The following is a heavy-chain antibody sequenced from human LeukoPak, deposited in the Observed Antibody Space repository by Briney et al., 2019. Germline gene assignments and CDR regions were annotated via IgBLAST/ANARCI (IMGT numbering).Heavy chain of an antibody. CDR3: ASDLLGYCSSTSCYYRASAFDP. D-gene: IGHD2-2*03. V-gene: IGHV1-69*04. CDR2: IIPIFGIA. Sequence: SVKVSCKASGGTFSSYAISWVRQAPGQGLEWMGRIIPIFGIANYAQKFQGRVTITADKSTSTAYMALSSLRSEDTAVYYCASDLLGYCSSTSCYYRASAFDPWGQGTLVTVSS. J-gene: IGHJ5*02. CDR1: GGTFSSYA.